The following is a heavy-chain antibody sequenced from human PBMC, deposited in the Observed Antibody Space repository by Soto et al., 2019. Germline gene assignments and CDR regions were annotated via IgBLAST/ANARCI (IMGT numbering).Heavy chain of an antibody. J-gene: IGHJ6*02. D-gene: IGHD3-22*01. CDR2: VYHTGTT. Sequence: PSETLSLTCAVYGGSFSGYYWSWIRHLPGKGLEWIANVYHTGTTYYNPSLKSRVSMSVDTSQNQFSLILASVTAADTAVYYCARALVTDYNSRDYHYYLAMDVWGQGTSVTVSS. CDR1: GGSFSGYY. V-gene: IGHV4-34*09. CDR3: ARALVTDYNSRDYHYYLAMDV.